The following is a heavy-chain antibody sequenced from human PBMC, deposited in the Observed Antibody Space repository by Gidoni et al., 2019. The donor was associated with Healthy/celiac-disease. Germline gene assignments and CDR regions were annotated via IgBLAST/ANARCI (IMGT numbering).Heavy chain of an antibody. CDR3: AKDIYRGYSGYGDAFDI. CDR2: SSWNSGSI. D-gene: IGHD5-12*01. V-gene: IGHV3-9*01. Sequence: EVQLVESGGGLVQPGRSLRLSCSASGFTFADYAMHWVRQAPGKGLEWVSGSSWNSGSIGYADSVKGRFTISRDNAKNSLYLQMNSLRAEDTALYYCAKDIYRGYSGYGDAFDIWGQGTMVTVSS. CDR1: GFTFADYA. J-gene: IGHJ3*02.